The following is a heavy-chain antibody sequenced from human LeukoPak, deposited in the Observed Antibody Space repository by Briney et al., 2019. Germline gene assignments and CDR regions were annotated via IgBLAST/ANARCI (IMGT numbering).Heavy chain of an antibody. V-gene: IGHV3-23*01. CDR3: AKGSYYDSSGSFYFDY. CDR2: VSGSGDNT. D-gene: IGHD3-22*01. CDR1: GFTLSSYA. Sequence: GGSLRLSCAASGFTLSSYAMRWVRQAPGKGLEWVSGVSGSGDNTYYADSVKGRFTISRGNSKNTLYVQVNSLGTEDTAAYYCAKGSYYDSSGSFYFDYWGQGTLVTVSS. J-gene: IGHJ4*02.